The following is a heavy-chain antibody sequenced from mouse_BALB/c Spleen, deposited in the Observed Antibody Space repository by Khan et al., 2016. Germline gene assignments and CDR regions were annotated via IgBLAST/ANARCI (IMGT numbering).Heavy chain of an antibody. CDR3: AREGLRRGFAY. D-gene: IGHD2-4*01. Sequence: EVQLVESGGGLVKPGGSLKLSCAASGFTFSDYYMYWVRQTPEKRLEWVAHISDGGSYTYYPDSVKGRFTISRDNAKNKLYLQISSLKSEDTAMYYCAREGLRRGFAYGGQGTLVTVSA. CDR1: GFTFSDYY. J-gene: IGHJ3*01. CDR2: ISDGGSYT. V-gene: IGHV5-4*02.